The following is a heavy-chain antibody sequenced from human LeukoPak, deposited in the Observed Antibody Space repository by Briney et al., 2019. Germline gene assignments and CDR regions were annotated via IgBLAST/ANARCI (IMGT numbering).Heavy chain of an antibody. D-gene: IGHD5-18*01. CDR2: INPNNGGT. Sequence: GGSLRLSCAASGFTFSSYGMHWVRQAPGQGLEWMGWINPNNGGTNSAQNFQGRVTMTRDTSINTAYMELSRLRSDDTAMYYCAREGDVDTAMDDSFDIWGQGTMVTVSS. CDR3: AREGDVDTAMDDSFDI. J-gene: IGHJ3*02. V-gene: IGHV1-2*02. CDR1: GFTFSSYG.